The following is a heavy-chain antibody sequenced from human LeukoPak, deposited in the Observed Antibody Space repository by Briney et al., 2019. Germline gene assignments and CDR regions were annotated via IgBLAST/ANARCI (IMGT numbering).Heavy chain of an antibody. CDR3: ARDALKDGYNYVGY. V-gene: IGHV1-69*13. D-gene: IGHD5-24*01. CDR2: IIPIFGTA. Sequence: SVKVSCKASGGTFSSYASSWVRQAPGQGLEWMGGIIPIFGTANYAQKFQGRVTITADESTGTAYMELSSLRSEDTAVYYCARDALKDGYNYVGYWGQGTLVTVSS. CDR1: GGTFSSYA. J-gene: IGHJ4*02.